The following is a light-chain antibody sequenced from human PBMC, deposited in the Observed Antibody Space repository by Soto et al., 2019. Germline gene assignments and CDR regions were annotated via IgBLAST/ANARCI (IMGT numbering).Light chain of an antibody. J-gene: IGKJ1*01. CDR1: QSISSW. Sequence: DIQMTQSPSTLSASVGDRVTITCRASQSISSWLAWYQQKPGKAPKLLIYKASSLESGVPSRFSGSGSGTEFTLTISSLQPDDCATYYCQQYTSWTFGQGTTVEIK. CDR2: KAS. V-gene: IGKV1-5*03. CDR3: QQYTSWT.